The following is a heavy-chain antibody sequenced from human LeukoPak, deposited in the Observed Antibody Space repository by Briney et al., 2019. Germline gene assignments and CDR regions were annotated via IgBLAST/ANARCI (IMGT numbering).Heavy chain of an antibody. Sequence: SVKVPCKASGGTFSSYAISWVRQAPGQGLEWMGGIIPIFGTANYAQKFQGRVTITADESTSTAYMELSSLRSEDTAVYYCARDEVAVAGVLDYWGQGTLVTVSS. CDR2: IIPIFGTA. CDR1: GGTFSSYA. J-gene: IGHJ4*02. CDR3: ARDEVAVAGVLDY. D-gene: IGHD6-19*01. V-gene: IGHV1-69*13.